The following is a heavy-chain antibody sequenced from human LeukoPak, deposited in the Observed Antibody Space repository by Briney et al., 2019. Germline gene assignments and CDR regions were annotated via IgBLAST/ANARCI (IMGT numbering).Heavy chain of an antibody. CDR2: ISYDGSNK. V-gene: IGHV3-30*03. D-gene: IGHD3-22*01. CDR3: ARLYDSSGYGAFDI. Sequence: GGSLRLSCAASGFTFSSYGMHWVRQAPGKGLEWVAVISYDGSNKYYADSVKGRFTISRDNSENTLYLQMNSLRAEDTAVYYCARLYDSSGYGAFDIWGQGTMVTVSS. J-gene: IGHJ3*02. CDR1: GFTFSSYG.